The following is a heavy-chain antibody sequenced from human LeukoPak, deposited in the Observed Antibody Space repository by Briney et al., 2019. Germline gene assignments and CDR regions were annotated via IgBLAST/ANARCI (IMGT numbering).Heavy chain of an antibody. Sequence: GGSLRLSCAASGFTFSSYSMNWVRQAPGKGLEWVSSISSSSSYIYYADSVKGRFTISRDNSKNTLYLQMNSLRAEDTAVYYCAKLSRDAYNLIIGAAAFDIWGQGTMVTVSS. J-gene: IGHJ3*02. CDR3: AKLSRDAYNLIIGAAAFDI. D-gene: IGHD5-24*01. CDR2: ISSSSSYI. CDR1: GFTFSSYS. V-gene: IGHV3-21*01.